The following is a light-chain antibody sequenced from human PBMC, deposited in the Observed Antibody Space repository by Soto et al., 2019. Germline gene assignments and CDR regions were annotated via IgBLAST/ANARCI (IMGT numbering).Light chain of an antibody. J-gene: IGKJ5*01. Sequence: DIVMTQSPESLAVSLGERATINCKSSQSLLYNSNNKNYLAWYQQKPGQPPKLLIHWTSTRESGVPDRFSGSGSGTDFTLTITSLQPEDVPVYYCQQYYRPSITFGQATRLEIQ. CDR3: QQYYRPSIT. CDR1: QSLLYNSNNKNY. CDR2: WTS. V-gene: IGKV4-1*01.